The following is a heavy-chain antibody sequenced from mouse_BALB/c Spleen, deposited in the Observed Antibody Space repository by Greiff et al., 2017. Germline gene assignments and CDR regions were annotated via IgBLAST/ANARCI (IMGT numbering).Heavy chain of an antibody. V-gene: IGHV5-17*02. D-gene: IGHD2-3*01. CDR3: ARDGYYVSYAMDY. CDR2: ISSGSSTI. J-gene: IGHJ4*01. CDR1: GFTFSSFG. Sequence: EVNVVESGGGLVQPGGSRKLSCAASGFTFSSFGMHWVRQAPEKGLEWVAYISSGSSTIYYADTVKGRFTISRDNPKNTLFLQMTSLRSEDTAMYYCARDGYYVSYAMDYWGQGTSVTVSS.